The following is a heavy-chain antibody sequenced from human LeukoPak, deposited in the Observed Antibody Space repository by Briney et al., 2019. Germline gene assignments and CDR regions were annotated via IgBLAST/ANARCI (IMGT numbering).Heavy chain of an antibody. V-gene: IGHV3-30-3*01. D-gene: IGHD6-19*01. CDR3: ARFHGDWQWLTNY. CDR1: GFTFSSYA. CDR2: LSHDGGNQ. Sequence: PGGSLRLSCAASGFTFSSYAMPWVRQAPGKGLEWVAVLSHDGGNQYYADSVKGRFTISRDNPKNTLYLQMNSLRPEDTAVYHCARFHGDWQWLTNYWGQGTLVTVSS. J-gene: IGHJ4*02.